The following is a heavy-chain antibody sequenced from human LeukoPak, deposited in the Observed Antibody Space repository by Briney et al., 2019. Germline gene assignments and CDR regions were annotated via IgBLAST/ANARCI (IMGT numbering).Heavy chain of an antibody. J-gene: IGHJ5*02. Sequence: SETLSLTCAVYGASFSGYYWSWIRQPPGKGLEWIGEINHSGVTNCSPSLKSRVTISVDTSKNQFSLRLSSVTAADTAVYYCARRGVYGSGSRGFDPWGQGTLVTVSS. D-gene: IGHD3-10*01. CDR3: ARRGVYGSGSRGFDP. CDR2: INHSGVT. CDR1: GASFSGYY. V-gene: IGHV4-34*01.